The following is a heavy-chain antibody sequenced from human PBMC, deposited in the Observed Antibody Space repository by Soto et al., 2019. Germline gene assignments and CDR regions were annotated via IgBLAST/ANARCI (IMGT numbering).Heavy chain of an antibody. V-gene: IGHV4-59*08. CDR2: IYYSGST. J-gene: IGHJ6*02. D-gene: IGHD3-10*01. Sequence: QVQLQESGPGLVKPSETLSLTCTVSGGSISSYYWSWIRQPPGKGLEWIGYIYYSGSTNYNPSLKSRATIPVDTAKNQFSLKLSSVTAADTAVYYCARAVLGDGGYYYYYYGMDVCGQGTTVTVSS. CDR3: ARAVLGDGGYYYYYYGMDV. CDR1: GGSISSYY.